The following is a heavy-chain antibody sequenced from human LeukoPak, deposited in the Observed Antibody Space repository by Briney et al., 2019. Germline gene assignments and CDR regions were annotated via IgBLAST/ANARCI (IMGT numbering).Heavy chain of an antibody. CDR3: AKHWSGSQSENDY. CDR1: GFTFSSYA. CDR2: ISGSGGST. Sequence: GGSLRLSCAASGFTFSSYAMSWVRQAPGKGLEWVSAISGSGGSTYYADSVKGRFTISRDNSKNALYLQMNSLRAEDTAVYYCAKHWSGSQSENDYWGQGTLVTVSS. J-gene: IGHJ4*02. V-gene: IGHV3-23*01. D-gene: IGHD3-3*01.